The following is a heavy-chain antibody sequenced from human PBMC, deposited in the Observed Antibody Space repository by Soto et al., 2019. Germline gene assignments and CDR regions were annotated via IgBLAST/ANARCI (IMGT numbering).Heavy chain of an antibody. CDR3: ARGDYYDSSGYPLEAFDI. CDR2: IIPIFGTA. CDR1: GGTFSSYA. J-gene: IGHJ3*02. D-gene: IGHD3-22*01. Sequence: SVKVSCKASGGTFSSYAISWVRQAPGQGLEWMGGIIPIFGTANYAQKLQGRVTITADESTSTAYMELSSLRSEDTAVYYCARGDYYDSSGYPLEAFDIWGQGTMVTVSS. V-gene: IGHV1-69*13.